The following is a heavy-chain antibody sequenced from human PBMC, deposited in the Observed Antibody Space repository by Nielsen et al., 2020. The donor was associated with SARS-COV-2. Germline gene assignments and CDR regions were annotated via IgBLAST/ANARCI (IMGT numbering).Heavy chain of an antibody. D-gene: IGHD6-13*01. CDR3: AKSPVAAAHGEMDV. CDR2: ISYDGSNK. J-gene: IGHJ6*02. CDR1: GFTFSSYG. Sequence: GESLKISCAASGFTFSSYGMHWVRQAPGKGLEWVAVISYDGSNKYYADSVKGRFTISRDNSKNTLYLQMNSLRAEDTAVYYCAKSPVAAAHGEMDVWGQGTTVTVSS. V-gene: IGHV3-30*18.